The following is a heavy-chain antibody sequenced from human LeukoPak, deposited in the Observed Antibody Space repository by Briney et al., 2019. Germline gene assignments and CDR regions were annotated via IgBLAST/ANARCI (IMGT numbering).Heavy chain of an antibody. J-gene: IGHJ4*02. D-gene: IGHD3-16*01. CDR2: IYYSGST. CDR3: ARGVTFGGAYDY. Sequence: SETLSLTCTVSGGSISGSSYYWSWIRQPPGKGLEWIGYIYYSGSTNYNPSLKSRVTISVDTSKNQFSLKLSSVTAADTAVYYCARGVTFGGAYDYWGQGTLVTVSS. V-gene: IGHV4-61*01. CDR1: GGSISGSSYY.